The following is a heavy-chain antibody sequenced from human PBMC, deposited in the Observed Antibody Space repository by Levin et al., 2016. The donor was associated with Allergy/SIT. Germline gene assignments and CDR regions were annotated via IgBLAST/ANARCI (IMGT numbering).Heavy chain of an antibody. V-gene: IGHV1-18*01. D-gene: IGHD1-7*01. CDR3: ARAPYNWNYRRLPFDI. CDR2: ISAYNGNT. Sequence: WVRQAPGQGLEWMGWISAYNGNTNYAQKLQGRVTMTTDTSTSTAYMELRSLRSDDTAVYYCARAPYNWNYRRLPFDIWGQGTMVTVSS. J-gene: IGHJ3*02.